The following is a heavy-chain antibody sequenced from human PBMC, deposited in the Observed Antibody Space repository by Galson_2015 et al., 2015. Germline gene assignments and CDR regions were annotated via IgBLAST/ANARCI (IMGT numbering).Heavy chain of an antibody. Sequence: SLRLSCAASGFTFSSYGMHWVRQAPGKGLEWVAVISYDVSNKYYADSVKGRFTISRDNSKNTLYLQMNSLRAEGTAVYYCARDAGGGYCSGGSCYPDYWGQGILVTVSS. CDR3: ARDAGGGYCSGGSCYPDY. V-gene: IGHV3-30*03. CDR1: GFTFSSYG. J-gene: IGHJ4*02. D-gene: IGHD2-15*01. CDR2: ISYDVSNK.